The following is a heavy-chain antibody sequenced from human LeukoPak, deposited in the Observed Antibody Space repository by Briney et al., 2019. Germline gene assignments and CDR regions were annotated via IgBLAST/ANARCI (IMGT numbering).Heavy chain of an antibody. Sequence: SETLSLTCAVYGGSFSGYYWSWIRQPPGKGLEWIGEINHSGSTNYNPSLKSRVTISVDTSKNQFSLKLSSVTAADTAVYYCACHDYGSSGGDYWGQGTLVTVSP. V-gene: IGHV4-34*01. CDR1: GGSFSGYY. CDR2: INHSGST. D-gene: IGHD4-17*01. CDR3: ACHDYGSSGGDY. J-gene: IGHJ4*02.